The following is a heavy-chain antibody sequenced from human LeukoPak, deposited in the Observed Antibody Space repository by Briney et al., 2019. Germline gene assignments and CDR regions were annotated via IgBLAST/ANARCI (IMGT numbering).Heavy chain of an antibody. CDR1: GGSISSTSYY. Sequence: PSETLSLTCTVSGGSISSTSYYWGWIRRPPGKGLEWIGGIYYSGSTYYNPSLKSRVTISVDTSRNQFSLKPSSVTAADTAVYYCARRGPMRQPNWFDPWGQGTLVTVSS. CDR3: ARRGPMRQPNWFDP. V-gene: IGHV4-39*01. CDR2: IYYSGST. D-gene: IGHD3-22*01. J-gene: IGHJ5*02.